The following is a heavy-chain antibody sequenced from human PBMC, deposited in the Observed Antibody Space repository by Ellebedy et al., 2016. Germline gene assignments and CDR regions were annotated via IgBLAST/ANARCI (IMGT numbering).Heavy chain of an antibody. J-gene: IGHJ4*02. V-gene: IGHV1-3*01. D-gene: IGHD6-19*01. CDR2: INAGNGNT. CDR1: GYTFTSYA. CDR3: ARDSSGWYGQDY. Sequence: ASVKVSCKASGYTFTSYAMHWVRQAPGQRLEWMGWINAGNGNTKYSQKFQGRVTITRDTSASTAYMELSSLRSEDTAVYYCARDSSGWYGQDYWGQGTLVTVSS.